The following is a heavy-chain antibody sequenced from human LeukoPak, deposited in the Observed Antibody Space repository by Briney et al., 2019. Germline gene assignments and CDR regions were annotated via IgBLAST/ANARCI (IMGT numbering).Heavy chain of an antibody. CDR2: INHSGST. Sequence: KPSETLSLTCAVYGGSFSGYYWSWIRQPPGKGLEWIGEINHSGSTNYNPSLKSRVTISVDTSKNQFSLKLSSVTAADTAVYYCANYYDSSDPGYWGQGTLVTVSS. CDR1: GGSFSGYY. J-gene: IGHJ4*02. D-gene: IGHD3-22*01. CDR3: ANYYDSSDPGY. V-gene: IGHV4-34*01.